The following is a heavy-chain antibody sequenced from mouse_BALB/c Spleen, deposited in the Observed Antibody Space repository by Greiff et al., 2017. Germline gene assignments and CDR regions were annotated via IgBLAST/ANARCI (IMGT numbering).Heavy chain of an antibody. D-gene: IGHD2-14*01. CDR2: ISSGGSYT. Sequence: EVMLVESGGGLVKPGGSLKLSCAASGFTFSSYAMSWVRQSPEKRLEWVAEISSGGSYTYYPDTVTGRFTISRDNAKNTLYLEMSSLRSEDTAMYYCARDRGGYVDYWGQGTTLTVSS. V-gene: IGHV5-9-4*01. CDR3: ARDRGGYVDY. J-gene: IGHJ2*01. CDR1: GFTFSSYA.